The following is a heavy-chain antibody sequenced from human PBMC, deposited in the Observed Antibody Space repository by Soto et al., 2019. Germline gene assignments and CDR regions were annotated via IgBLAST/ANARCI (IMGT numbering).Heavy chain of an antibody. CDR3: AKRYCTSTTCLSLDFYYYIDV. V-gene: IGHV3-23*01. Sequence: EVQLLESGGGLVQPGGSLRLSCAGSVFTFSNYAMSWVRQPPGKGLEWVSGLSGSGGSTYYADSVKGRFTISRDNSKNTVYLQMNSLRAEDSAVYYCAKRYCTSTTCLSLDFYYYIDVWGKGTTVTVSS. CDR2: LSGSGGST. J-gene: IGHJ6*03. CDR1: VFTFSNYA. D-gene: IGHD2-2*01.